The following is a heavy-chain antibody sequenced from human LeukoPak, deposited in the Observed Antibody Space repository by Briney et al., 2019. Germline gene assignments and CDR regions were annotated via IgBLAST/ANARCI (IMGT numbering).Heavy chain of an antibody. CDR2: ISSSGTFI. CDR3: AAKYYSSSPFDP. CDR1: GFTFSPYS. Sequence: GGSLKLSCAASGFTFSPYSMNWVRQAPGKGLEWVSSISSSGTFIYYADSLQGRFTISRDSATNSLYLQMNNLRVEDTAIYYCAAKYYSSSPFDPWGQGTLVTASS. D-gene: IGHD2-2*01. J-gene: IGHJ5*02. V-gene: IGHV3-21*01.